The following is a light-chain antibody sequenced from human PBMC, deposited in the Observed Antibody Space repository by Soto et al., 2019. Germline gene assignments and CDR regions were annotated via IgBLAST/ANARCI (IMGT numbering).Light chain of an antibody. CDR1: RSNIGAGYD. CDR3: QTYDSGLNVVV. J-gene: IGLJ2*01. Sequence: VLTQPPSVSGAPGQRVTISCTGSRSNIGAGYDVHWYQQLPRAAPKLLMYANNNRPSGVPVRFSASKSGTSASLAITGLQADDEADYYCQTYDSGLNVVVFGGGTKLTVL. CDR2: ANN. V-gene: IGLV1-40*01.